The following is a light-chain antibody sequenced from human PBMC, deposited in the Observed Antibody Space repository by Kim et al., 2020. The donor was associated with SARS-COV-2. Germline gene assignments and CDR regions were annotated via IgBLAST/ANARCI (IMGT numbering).Light chain of an antibody. CDR3: QTWGTGIQV. V-gene: IGLV4-69*01. CDR1: SGHSSYA. CDR2: LNSDGSH. Sequence: QPVPTQSPSASASLGASVKLTCTLSSGHSSYAIAWHQQQPEKGPRYLMKLNSDGSHSKGDGIPDRFSGSSSGAERYLTISSLQSEDEADYYCQTWGTGIQVFGGGTQLTVL. J-gene: IGLJ2*01.